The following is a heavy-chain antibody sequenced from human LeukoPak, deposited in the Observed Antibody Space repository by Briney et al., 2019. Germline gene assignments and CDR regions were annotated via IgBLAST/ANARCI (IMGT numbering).Heavy chain of an antibody. CDR1: GFTFSSYG. V-gene: IGHV3-33*06. CDR2: IWYDGSNK. J-gene: IGHJ4*02. D-gene: IGHD6-19*01. Sequence: GGSLRLSCAASGFTFSSYGMHWVRQAPGKGLEWVAVIWYDGSNKYYADSVKGRFTISRDNSKNTLYLQMNSLRAEDTALYYCAKDLGGFSGGWYLHDYWGQGTLVTVSS. CDR3: AKDLGGFSGGWYLHDY.